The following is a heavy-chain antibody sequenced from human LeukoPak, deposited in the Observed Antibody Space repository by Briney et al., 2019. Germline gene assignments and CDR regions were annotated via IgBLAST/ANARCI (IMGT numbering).Heavy chain of an antibody. J-gene: IGHJ6*03. CDR1: GFSLSTSGMC. CDR3: ARSSTSYYYYYMDV. CDR2: IDWDDDK. Sequence: SGPALVKPTQTLTLTCTFSGFSLSTSGMCVSWIRQPPGKALEWLARIDWDDDKYYSTSLKTRLTISKDTSKNQVVLTMTNMDPVDTATYYCARSSTSYYYYYMDVWGKGTTVTVSS. V-gene: IGHV2-70*11. D-gene: IGHD2-2*01.